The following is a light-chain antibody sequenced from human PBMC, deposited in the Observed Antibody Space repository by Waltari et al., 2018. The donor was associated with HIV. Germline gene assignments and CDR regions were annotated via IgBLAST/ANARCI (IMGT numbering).Light chain of an antibody. Sequence: QSVLAQPPSVSGTPGQRVTFYGSGTTSNIGPNVVHWYKTLPGPAPKLLVSSNNQGPSAVPDRCSGCKAGTQASLAINGLQAEDEADYYCATWDDTPPGHVLFGGGTKVTVL. J-gene: IGLJ2*01. V-gene: IGLV1-44*01. CDR1: TSNIGPNV. CDR2: SNN. CDR3: ATWDDTPPGHVL.